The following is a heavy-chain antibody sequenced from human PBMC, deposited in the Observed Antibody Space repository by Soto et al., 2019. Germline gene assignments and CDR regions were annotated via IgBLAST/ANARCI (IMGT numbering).Heavy chain of an antibody. CDR1: GFTFCSCA. CDR2: IIDSGGRI. J-gene: IGHJ6*01. CDR3: ARGRSYYYYYGVDV. V-gene: IGHV3-23*01. Sequence: ALRLSCASSGFTFCSCALSRFHQAIWKGLEWVSDIIDSGGRIFYADSVKGRFTISRDNSKSTLYLQMNSLRAEDTGLYNCARGRSYYYYYGVDVWGQGTTVTVSS.